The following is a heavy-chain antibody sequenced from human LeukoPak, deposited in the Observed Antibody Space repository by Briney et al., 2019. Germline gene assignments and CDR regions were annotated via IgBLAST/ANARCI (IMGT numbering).Heavy chain of an antibody. Sequence: GGSLRLSCAPSGFTFSSYWMSWVRQAPGKGLEWVANIKQDGSEKYYVDSVKGRFTISRDNAKNSLYLQMNSLRAEDTAVYYCASCSSTSCVHGFDYWGQGTLVTVSS. CDR2: IKQDGSEK. CDR1: GFTFSSYW. V-gene: IGHV3-7*01. J-gene: IGHJ4*02. CDR3: ASCSSTSCVHGFDY. D-gene: IGHD2-2*01.